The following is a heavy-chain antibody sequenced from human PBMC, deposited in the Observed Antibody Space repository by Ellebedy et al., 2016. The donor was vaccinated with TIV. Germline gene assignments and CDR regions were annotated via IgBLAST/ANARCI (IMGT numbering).Heavy chain of an antibody. V-gene: IGHV3-7*01. CDR2: INQVGSGK. CDR3: ARVVCTGGDCYPGD. D-gene: IGHD2-8*02. J-gene: IGHJ4*02. CDR1: GFTFSSYW. Sequence: GGSLRLSCAASGFTFSSYWMSWVSQAPGKGLEWVANINQVGSGKYYLDSVKGRFTISRDNAKNSLFLQMNSLRAEDTAVYYCARVVCTGGDCYPGDWGQGTLVTVSS.